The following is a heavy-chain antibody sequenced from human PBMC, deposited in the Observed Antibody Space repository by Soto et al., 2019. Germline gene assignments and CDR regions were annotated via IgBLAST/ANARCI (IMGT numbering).Heavy chain of an antibody. D-gene: IGHD3-10*01. J-gene: IGHJ4*02. CDR1: GFTFSSYG. CDR3: AKFQTAGSSNFDY. V-gene: IGHV3-30*18. Sequence: GGSLRLSCAASGFTFSSYGMHWVRQAPGKGLEWVAVISYDGSNKYYADSVKGRFTISRDNSKNTLYLQMNSLRAEDMAVYYCAKFQTAGSSNFDYWGQGTLVTVSS. CDR2: ISYDGSNK.